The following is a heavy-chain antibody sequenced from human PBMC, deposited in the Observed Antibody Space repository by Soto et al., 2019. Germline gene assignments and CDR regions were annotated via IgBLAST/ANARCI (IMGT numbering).Heavy chain of an antibody. CDR3: AKYGYGSGSYYMPWFDP. CDR2: ISGSGGST. CDR1: EFTFSSYA. J-gene: IGHJ5*02. D-gene: IGHD3-10*01. Sequence: PGGSLRLSCGASEFTFSSYAMSWVRQAPGKGLEWVSAISGSGGSTYYADSVKGRFTISRDNSKNTLYLQMNSLRAEDTAVYYCAKYGYGSGSYYMPWFDPWGRGTLVTVSS. V-gene: IGHV3-23*01.